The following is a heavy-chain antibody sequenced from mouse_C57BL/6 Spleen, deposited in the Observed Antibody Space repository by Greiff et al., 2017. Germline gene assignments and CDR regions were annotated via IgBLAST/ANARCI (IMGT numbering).Heavy chain of an antibody. CDR2: INPSSGYT. J-gene: IGHJ3*01. D-gene: IGHD2-5*01. V-gene: IGHV1-7*01. Sequence: VQLQQSGAELAKPGASVKLSCKASGYTFPSYWMHWVKQRPGRGLEWIGYINPSSGYTKSNQKFKDKATLTADKSSRTAFMQRSSLTYEDSADYYCGRGGYSNYGFAYWGQGTLVTVSA. CDR1: GYTFPSYW. CDR3: GRGGYSNYGFAY.